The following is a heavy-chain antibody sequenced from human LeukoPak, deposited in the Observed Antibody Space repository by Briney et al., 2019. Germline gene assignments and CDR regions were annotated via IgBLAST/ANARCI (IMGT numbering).Heavy chain of an antibody. J-gene: IGHJ4*02. CDR3: ARGLAARDQFDY. CDR1: GGSFSGYY. Sequence: PSETLSLTCAVYGGSFSGYYWSWIRQPPGKGLEWIGEINHSGSTNYNPSLKSRVTISVDTSKNQFSLKLSSVTAADTAVYYCARGLAARDQFDYWGQGTLVTVSS. V-gene: IGHV4-34*01. CDR2: INHSGST. D-gene: IGHD6-6*01.